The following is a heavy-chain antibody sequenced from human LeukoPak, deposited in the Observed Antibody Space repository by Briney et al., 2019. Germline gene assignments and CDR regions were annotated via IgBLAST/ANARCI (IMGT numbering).Heavy chain of an antibody. J-gene: IGHJ4*02. CDR2: INAGNGNT. Sequence: GASVKVSCKASGYTFTSYAMHWVRQAPGQRFEWMGWINAGNGNTKYSQEFQGRVTITRDTSASTAYMELSSLRSEDMAVYYCARDGGRDYYDSSFAFDYWGQGTLVTVSS. V-gene: IGHV1-3*03. D-gene: IGHD3-22*01. CDR1: GYTFTSYA. CDR3: ARDGGRDYYDSSFAFDY.